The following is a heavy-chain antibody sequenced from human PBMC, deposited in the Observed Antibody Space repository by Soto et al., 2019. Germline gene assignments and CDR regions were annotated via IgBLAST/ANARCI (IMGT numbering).Heavy chain of an antibody. CDR2: IYNSGST. CDR3: ARDLHAAIYDAFKI. V-gene: IGHV4-38-2*02. Sequence: PSETLSLTCAVSGYSISTNYSWGWLRQPPREGLEWIGSIYNSGSTYYNPSLKSRVTISVDTSKNQFSLRLTSVTAADTAVYYCARDLHAAIYDAFKIWGKGTMVT. D-gene: IGHD2-2*01. J-gene: IGHJ3*02. CDR1: GYSISTNYS.